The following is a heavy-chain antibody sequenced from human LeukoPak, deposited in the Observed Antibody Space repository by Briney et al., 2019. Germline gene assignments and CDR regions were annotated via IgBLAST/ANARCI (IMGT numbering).Heavy chain of an antibody. V-gene: IGHV4-39*01. J-gene: IGHJ4*02. D-gene: IGHD1-26*01. CDR1: GDSTSSSSYY. CDR2: IYYSGST. Sequence: ETLSLTCTVSGDSTSSSSYYWGWIRQPPRKGLEWLGSIYYSGSTFYSPSLKSRVTISVDTSKNQFSLKLSSVTAADTAVYYCARPGGSYYSSHIDYWGQGTLGTVSS. CDR3: ARPGGSYYSSHIDY.